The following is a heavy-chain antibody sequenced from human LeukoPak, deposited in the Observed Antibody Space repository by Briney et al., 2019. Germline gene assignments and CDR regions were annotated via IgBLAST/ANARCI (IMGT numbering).Heavy chain of an antibody. CDR2: IIQDGREK. D-gene: IGHD4-11*01. CDR1: GFSFSYYW. V-gene: IGHV3-7*04. CDR3: AGGSGTTLDY. J-gene: IGHJ4*02. Sequence: GGSLRLSCVASGFSFSYYWMSWVRQAPGKGLEWVANIIQDGREKNYVDSLKGRFTISKDNGKNSLHLQMNSLSADDTAVYYCAGGSGTTLDYWGQGTLVTVSS.